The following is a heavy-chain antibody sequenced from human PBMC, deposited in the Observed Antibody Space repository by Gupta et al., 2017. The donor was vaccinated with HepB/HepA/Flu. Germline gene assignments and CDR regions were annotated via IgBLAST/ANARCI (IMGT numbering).Heavy chain of an antibody. J-gene: IGHJ4*02. V-gene: IGHV3-23*01. D-gene: IGHD3-10*01. Sequence: EVQLLESGGGLVQPGEALRPPCATSSFTFAGYVIHCVRQAPGKGLEWVSTITGAGSHTFYADSVKGRFTISRDNSKSTLFLQMTRLRAEDTAVYCCARRRGEVYGASDSWGQGTLVSVSS. CDR2: ITGAGSHT. CDR3: ARRRGEVYGASDS. CDR1: SFTFAGYV.